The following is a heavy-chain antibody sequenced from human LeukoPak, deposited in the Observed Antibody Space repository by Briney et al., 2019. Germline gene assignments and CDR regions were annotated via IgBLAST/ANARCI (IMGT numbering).Heavy chain of an antibody. Sequence: PGGSLRLSCAASGFTFSDYGMHWVRQAPGKGLEWVAVMSYDGGNKYYADFVKGRFTISRDNSKNTLYLQMNSLRPEDTAVYYCAKSGCGNPTCYVNFWGQGTLVTVSS. J-gene: IGHJ4*02. CDR2: MSYDGGNK. CDR1: GFTFSDYG. CDR3: AKSGCGNPTCYVNF. V-gene: IGHV3-30*18. D-gene: IGHD2-2*01.